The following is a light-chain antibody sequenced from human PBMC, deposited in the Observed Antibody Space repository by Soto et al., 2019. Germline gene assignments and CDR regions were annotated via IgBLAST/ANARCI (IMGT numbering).Light chain of an antibody. CDR3: QQYNNWPRT. V-gene: IGKV3D-15*01. Sequence: EIVLTQSPGTLSLSPGERATLSCRASQNISSYSLAWYQQRPGQAPRLLIYAASSRATGIPARFSGSGSGTEFTLTISSLQSEDFAVYYCQQYNNWPRTFGQGTKVDI. CDR1: QNISSY. J-gene: IGKJ1*01. CDR2: AAS.